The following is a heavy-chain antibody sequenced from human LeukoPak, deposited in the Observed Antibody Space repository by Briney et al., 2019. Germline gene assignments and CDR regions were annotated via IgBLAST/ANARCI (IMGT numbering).Heavy chain of an antibody. CDR1: GYTHNIYA. Sequence: GVPQRLLCAACGYTHNIYAMHWVPHAPRKALEWVAVISYYGYNKYCTDCVKRRFHISRDNSKNTLYLQMNSLRAEDTAVYYCAREDSSSWCPDYWGQGTLVTVSS. CDR3: AREDSSSWCPDY. J-gene: IGHJ4*02. D-gene: IGHD6-13*01. CDR2: ISYYGYNK. V-gene: IGHV3-30*04.